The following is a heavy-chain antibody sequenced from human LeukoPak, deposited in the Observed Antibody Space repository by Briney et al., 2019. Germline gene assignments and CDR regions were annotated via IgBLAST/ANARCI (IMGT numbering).Heavy chain of an antibody. J-gene: IGHJ4*02. Sequence: EASVKVSCKASGYTFTGYYMHWVRQAPGQVLGWMGWINPNSGGTNYAQKFQGRVTMTRDTSISTAYMELSRLRSDDTAVYYCARETTYYDFWSGYPWDYWGQGTLVTVSS. CDR3: ARETTYYDFWSGYPWDY. CDR1: GYTFTGYY. V-gene: IGHV1-2*02. D-gene: IGHD3-3*01. CDR2: INPNSGGT.